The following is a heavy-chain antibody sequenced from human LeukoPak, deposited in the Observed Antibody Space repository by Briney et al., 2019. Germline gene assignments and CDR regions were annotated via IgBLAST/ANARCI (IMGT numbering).Heavy chain of an antibody. J-gene: IGHJ4*02. CDR3: ARKRYSSGWYVYNFDY. CDR1: GLTFSSYG. V-gene: IGHV3-30*02. Sequence: GGSLRLSCAASGLTFSSYGMHWVRQAPGKGLEWVAFIRYDGSNKYYADSVKGRFTISRDNSKNTLYLQMNSLRAEDTAVYYCARKRYSSGWYVYNFDYWGQGTLVTVSS. D-gene: IGHD6-19*01. CDR2: IRYDGSNK.